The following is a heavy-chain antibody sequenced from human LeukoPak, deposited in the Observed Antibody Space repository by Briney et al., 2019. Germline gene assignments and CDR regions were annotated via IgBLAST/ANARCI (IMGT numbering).Heavy chain of an antibody. CDR3: ARGPLTMTRGFDP. CDR2: IYTSGST. V-gene: IGHV4-4*07. D-gene: IGHD4-17*01. Sequence: SETLSLTCTVSGGSINIYYWSWIRQPAGKGLEWIGRIYTSGSTSYNPSLKTRVTMSVDTSKNQFSLKLSSVTAADTAVYYCARGPLTMTRGFDPWGQGTLVTVSS. CDR1: GGSINIYY. J-gene: IGHJ5*02.